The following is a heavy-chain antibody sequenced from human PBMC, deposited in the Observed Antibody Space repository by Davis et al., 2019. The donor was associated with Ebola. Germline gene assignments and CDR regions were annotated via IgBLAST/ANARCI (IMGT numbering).Heavy chain of an antibody. CDR1: GFTFNTYW. V-gene: IGHV3-7*03. CDR2: IKYDGSET. Sequence: GESLKISCAASGFTFNTYWMTWVRQVPGKGLEWVANIKYDGSETYYMDSVKGRFTISRDNAKNSLYLQMNSLRAEDTALYYCAKELVVVIRRHAFDFWGQGTMVTVSS. CDR3: AKELVVVIRRHAFDF. D-gene: IGHD3-22*01. J-gene: IGHJ3*01.